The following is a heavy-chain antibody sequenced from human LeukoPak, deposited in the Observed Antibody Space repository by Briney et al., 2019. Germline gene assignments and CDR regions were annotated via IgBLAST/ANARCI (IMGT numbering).Heavy chain of an antibody. Sequence: SVKVSCKASGGTFSSYAISWVRQAPGQGLEWMGRIIPIFGTANYAQKFQGRVTITTDESTSTAYMELSSLRSEDTAVYYCARDLSSSGYFDYWGQGTLVTVSS. CDR3: ARDLSSSGYFDY. J-gene: IGHJ4*02. V-gene: IGHV1-69*05. CDR2: IIPIFGTA. CDR1: GGTFSSYA. D-gene: IGHD3-22*01.